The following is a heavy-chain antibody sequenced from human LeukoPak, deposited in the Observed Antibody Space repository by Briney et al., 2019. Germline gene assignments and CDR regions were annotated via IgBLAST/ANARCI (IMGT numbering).Heavy chain of an antibody. D-gene: IGHD3-22*01. Sequence: GRSLTLSCAASGFTFSSYGMHWVRQAPGKGLEWVAVMWYDGSNKYYADSVKGRFTISRDNSKNTLYLQMNSLRAEDTAVYYCAKDLSFAYYDSSGPLFQHWGQGTLVTVSS. J-gene: IGHJ1*01. CDR1: GFTFSSYG. CDR2: MWYDGSNK. CDR3: AKDLSFAYYDSSGPLFQH. V-gene: IGHV3-33*06.